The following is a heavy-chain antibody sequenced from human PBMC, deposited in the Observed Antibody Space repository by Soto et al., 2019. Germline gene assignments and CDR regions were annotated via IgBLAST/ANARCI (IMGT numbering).Heavy chain of an antibody. CDR3: AREARGFSYDS. V-gene: IGHV3-74*01. D-gene: IGHD5-18*01. CDR1: GFTFSSYW. Sequence: PGGSLRLSCVASGFTFSSYWMHWVRQAPGKGLVWVSRINSDGSITNYADSVKGRFTISRDNAKKTLYLQMNSLRAEEMAVYYCAREARGFSYDSWGPGTLVTVSS. J-gene: IGHJ4*02. CDR2: INSDGSIT.